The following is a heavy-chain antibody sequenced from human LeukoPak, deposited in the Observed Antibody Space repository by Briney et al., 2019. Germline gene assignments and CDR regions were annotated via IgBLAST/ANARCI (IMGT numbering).Heavy chain of an antibody. CDR3: AKDLDSGGWYGYFQH. D-gene: IGHD6-19*01. Sequence: GGSLRLSCVASGFTFSNYAMSWVRQAPGKGLEWVSAISGSGGSTYYADSVKGRFTISRDNSKNTLYLQMNSLRAEDTAVYYCAKDLDSGGWYGYFQHWGQGTLVTVSS. CDR2: ISGSGGST. V-gene: IGHV3-23*01. CDR1: GFTFSNYA. J-gene: IGHJ1*01.